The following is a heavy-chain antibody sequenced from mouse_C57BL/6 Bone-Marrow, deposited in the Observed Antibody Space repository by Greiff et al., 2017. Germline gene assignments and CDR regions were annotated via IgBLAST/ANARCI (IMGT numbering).Heavy chain of an antibody. V-gene: IGHV2-9*01. Sequence: QVQLKESGPGLVAPSQSLSITCTVSGFSLTSYGVDWVRQPPGTGLEWLGVIWGGGSTNYNSALMSRLSISKDNSKSQVFLKSNSLQTDDTAIYYCTKGPYFDVWGTGTTVTVSS. CDR2: IWGGGST. CDR1: GFSLTSYG. CDR3: TKGPYFDV. J-gene: IGHJ1*03.